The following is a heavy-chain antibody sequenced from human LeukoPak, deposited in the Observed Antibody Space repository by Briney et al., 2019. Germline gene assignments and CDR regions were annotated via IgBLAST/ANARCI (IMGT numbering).Heavy chain of an antibody. CDR2: ISGRGTST. CDR3: AKLED. CDR1: GLTFSSYG. D-gene: IGHD1-1*01. J-gene: IGHJ4*02. V-gene: IGHV3-23*05. Sequence: PGGSLRLSCVASGLTFSSYGMSWVRQAPGKGLEWVSSISGRGTSTFYADSVKGRFTISRDNSKNTVYLQLSNLRVAATAVYYCAKLEDWGQGTLVAVSS.